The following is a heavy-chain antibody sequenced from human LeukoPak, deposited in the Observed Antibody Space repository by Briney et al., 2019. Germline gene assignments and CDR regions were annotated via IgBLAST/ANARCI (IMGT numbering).Heavy chain of an antibody. CDR2: ISSSSYI. J-gene: IGHJ4*02. CDR1: GFTFSSYS. Sequence: GGSLRLSCAASGFTFSSYSMNWVRQAPGKGLEWVSSISSSSYIYCADSVKGRFTISRDNAKNSLYLQMNSLRAEDTAVYYCARADEYSSSWYYFDYWGQGTLVTVSS. CDR3: ARADEYSSSWYYFDY. D-gene: IGHD6-13*01. V-gene: IGHV3-21*01.